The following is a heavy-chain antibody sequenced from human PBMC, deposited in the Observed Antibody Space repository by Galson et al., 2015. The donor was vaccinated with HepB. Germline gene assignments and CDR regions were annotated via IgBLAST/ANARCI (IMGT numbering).Heavy chain of an antibody. Sequence: SPRLSCAASGFGFSDSAIHWVRQASGKGLEWVGRIRGKSNNYATEYSASVKGRFTISRDDSKNTAFLQMNSLKTDDTAIYHCARQGEAGLFDYWGQGTLVTVSS. CDR3: ARQGEAGLFDY. J-gene: IGHJ4*02. V-gene: IGHV3-73*01. CDR1: GFGFSDSA. D-gene: IGHD6-13*01. CDR2: IRGKSNNYAT.